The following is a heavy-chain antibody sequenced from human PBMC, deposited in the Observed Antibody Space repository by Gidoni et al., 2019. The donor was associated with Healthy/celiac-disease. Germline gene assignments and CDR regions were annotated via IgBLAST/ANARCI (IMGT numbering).Heavy chain of an antibody. CDR1: GFTFSSYS. CDR2: ISSSSSTI. Sequence: EVQLVESGGGLVQPGGSLRLSCAASGFTFSSYSINWVRQAPGKGLEWVSYISSSSSTIYYADSVKGRFTISRDNAKNSLYLQMNSLRDEDTAVYYCARQPRTYYYDSSGYSYFDYWGQGTLVTVSS. V-gene: IGHV3-48*02. D-gene: IGHD3-22*01. J-gene: IGHJ4*02. CDR3: ARQPRTYYYDSSGYSYFDY.